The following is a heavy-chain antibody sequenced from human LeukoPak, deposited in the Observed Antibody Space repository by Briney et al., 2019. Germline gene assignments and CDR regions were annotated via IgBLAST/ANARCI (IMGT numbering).Heavy chain of an antibody. CDR2: IIPILGIA. J-gene: IGHJ5*02. CDR1: GGTFSSYT. CDR3: ARDSHGITMIVRGFDP. V-gene: IGHV1-69*04. Sequence: GASVKVSCKASGGTFSSYTISWVRQAPGQGLEWMGRIIPILGIANYAQKFQGRVTITADKSTSTAYMELSSLRSEDTAVYYCARDSHGITMIVRGFDPWGQGTLVTVSS. D-gene: IGHD3-22*01.